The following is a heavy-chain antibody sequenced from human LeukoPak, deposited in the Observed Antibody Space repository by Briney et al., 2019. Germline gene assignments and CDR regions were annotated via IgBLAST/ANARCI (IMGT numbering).Heavy chain of an antibody. Sequence: GGSLRLSCAASGFTVSSNYMSRVRQAPGKGLEWVSVIYSGGSTYYADSVKGRFTISRDNSKNTLYLQMNSLRAEDTAVYYCARRHDYSNYPDYWGQGTLVTVSS. V-gene: IGHV3-53*01. J-gene: IGHJ4*02. CDR3: ARRHDYSNYPDY. D-gene: IGHD4-11*01. CDR2: IYSGGST. CDR1: GFTVSSNY.